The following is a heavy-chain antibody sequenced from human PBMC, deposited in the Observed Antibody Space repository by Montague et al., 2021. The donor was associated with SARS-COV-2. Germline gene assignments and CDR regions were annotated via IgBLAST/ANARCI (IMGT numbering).Heavy chain of an antibody. Sequence: SLRLSCAASGFTFSSYAMSWVRQAPGKGLEWVSAISGSGGSTYYADSVKGRFTISRGNSKNTLYLQMNSLRAEDTAVYYCAKDIAVLGELSYYYGMDVWGQGTTVTVSS. J-gene: IGHJ6*02. CDR2: ISGSGGST. CDR1: GFTFSSYA. D-gene: IGHD3-10*01. V-gene: IGHV3-23*01. CDR3: AKDIAVLGELSYYYGMDV.